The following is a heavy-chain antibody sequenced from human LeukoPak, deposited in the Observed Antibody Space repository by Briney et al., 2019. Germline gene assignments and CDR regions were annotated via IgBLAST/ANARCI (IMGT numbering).Heavy chain of an antibody. D-gene: IGHD3-10*01. J-gene: IGHJ4*02. Sequence: GGSLRLSCAASGFIFTSYVMHWVRQAPGKGLEWVAVIWYDGSNKYADSVKGRFNINRDNSKHTLDLKMNNLTAEDTAVYNCARAMVWDHGDYWGQGTLVTVSS. CDR1: GFIFTSYV. V-gene: IGHV3-33*01. CDR3: ARAMVWDHGDY. CDR2: IWYDGSNK.